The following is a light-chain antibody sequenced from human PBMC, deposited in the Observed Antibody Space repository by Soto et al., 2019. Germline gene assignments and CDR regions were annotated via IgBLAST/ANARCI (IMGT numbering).Light chain of an antibody. CDR1: QAIRTA. Sequence: AIQLTQSPSSLYASVGDRGTITCRASQAIRTALGWYQQKPGKVPKLLIYAASILQSGVPSRFSGSGSGTDFTLTISSLQPEDFATYYCLLDFRYFWAFGQGTKVDIK. CDR2: AAS. V-gene: IGKV1-6*01. CDR3: LLDFRYFWA. J-gene: IGKJ1*01.